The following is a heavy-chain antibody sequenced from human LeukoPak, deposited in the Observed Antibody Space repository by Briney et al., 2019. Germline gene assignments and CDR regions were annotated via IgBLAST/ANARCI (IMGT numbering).Heavy chain of an antibody. CDR1: GGTFSSYA. J-gene: IGHJ5*02. CDR3: ASSLWFEELPNWFDP. V-gene: IGHV1-69*04. Sequence: ASVKVSCKASGGTFSSYAISWVRQDPGEGLEWMGRIIPILGIANYAQKFQGRVTITADKSTSTAYMELSSLRSEDTAVYYCASSLWFEELPNWFDPWGQGTLVTVSS. CDR2: IIPILGIA. D-gene: IGHD3-10*01.